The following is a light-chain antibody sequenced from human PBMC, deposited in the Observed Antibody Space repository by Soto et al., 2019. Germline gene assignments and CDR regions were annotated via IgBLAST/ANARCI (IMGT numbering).Light chain of an antibody. CDR1: QSVSSSY. Sequence: EIVLTQSPGTLSLSPGERVTLSCRASQSVSSSYLAWYQQKPGQPPRLLIYGAASRATGIPDRFSGSGSGTDFSLTISRLEPEDFAVYICQQYGSSPLTFGGGTKVEIK. CDR3: QQYGSSPLT. V-gene: IGKV3-20*01. CDR2: GAA. J-gene: IGKJ4*01.